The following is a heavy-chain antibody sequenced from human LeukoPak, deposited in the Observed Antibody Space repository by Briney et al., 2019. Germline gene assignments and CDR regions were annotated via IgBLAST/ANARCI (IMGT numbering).Heavy chain of an antibody. Sequence: SETLSLTCTVSGGSISSGGYYWSWIRQPPGKGLEWIGEINHSGSTNYNPSLKSRVTISVDTSKNQFSLKLSSVTAADTAVYYCASHLMTTVTTDWFDPWGQGTLVTVSS. V-gene: IGHV4-39*07. CDR3: ASHLMTTVTTDWFDP. CDR2: INHSGST. D-gene: IGHD4-4*01. CDR1: GGSISSGGYY. J-gene: IGHJ5*02.